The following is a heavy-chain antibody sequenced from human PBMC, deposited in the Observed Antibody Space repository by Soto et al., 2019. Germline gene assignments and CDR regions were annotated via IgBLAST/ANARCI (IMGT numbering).Heavy chain of an antibody. J-gene: IGHJ4*02. V-gene: IGHV1-69*04. D-gene: IGHD3-10*01. CDR2: IIPMVGMS. CDR3: ARSYGSGSRPFDS. CDR1: GDTFKFYA. Sequence: SCKASGDTFKFYAFSWVRQAPGQGLEWMGRIIPMVGMSNYAQKFQGRVTIIADRSTNTTYMQLSSLRSEDTALYYCARSYGSGSRPFDSWGQGNPVTVSS.